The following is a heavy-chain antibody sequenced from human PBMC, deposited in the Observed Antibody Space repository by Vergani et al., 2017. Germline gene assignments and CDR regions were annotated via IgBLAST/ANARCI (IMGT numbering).Heavy chain of an antibody. D-gene: IGHD6-19*01. Sequence: QLQLQESGPGLVKPSATLSLTCSVSGASIRSSNYYWGWLRPPPGKGLEWSASIYYSGSTYYNPSLKSRVTISVGKSKNQFSLKLCSVTAADTAVYFCARRSTVEWLVKLGWIDPWGQGILVTVSS. J-gene: IGHJ5*02. CDR1: GASIRSSNYY. CDR2: IYYSGST. CDR3: ARRSTVEWLVKLGWIDP. V-gene: IGHV4-39*01.